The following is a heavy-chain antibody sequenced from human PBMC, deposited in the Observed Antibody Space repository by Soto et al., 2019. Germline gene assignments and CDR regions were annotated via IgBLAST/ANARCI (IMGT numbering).Heavy chain of an antibody. J-gene: IGHJ4*02. Sequence: GGSLRLSCAASGFTFSSYAMGWVRQAPGKGLEWVSAISGSGGSTYYADSVKGRFTISRDNSKNTLYLQMNSLRAEDTAVYYCAKTYMVRGVIIRSPPPYYFDYWGQGTLVTVSS. V-gene: IGHV3-23*01. D-gene: IGHD3-10*01. CDR1: GFTFSSYA. CDR3: AKTYMVRGVIIRSPPPYYFDY. CDR2: ISGSGGST.